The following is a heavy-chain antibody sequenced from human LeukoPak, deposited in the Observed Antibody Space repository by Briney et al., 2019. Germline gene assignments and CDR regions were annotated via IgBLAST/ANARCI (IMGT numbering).Heavy chain of an antibody. Sequence: GGSLRLSCAASGFTFSSYWMHWVRQAPGKGLVWVSRINSDGSSSSYADSVKGRFTISRDNAKNTLYLQMNSLRAEDTAVYYCARGGELTMVRGVIFGYWGQGTLVTASS. V-gene: IGHV3-74*01. D-gene: IGHD3-10*01. CDR1: GFTFSSYW. CDR2: INSDGSSS. CDR3: ARGGELTMVRGVIFGY. J-gene: IGHJ4*02.